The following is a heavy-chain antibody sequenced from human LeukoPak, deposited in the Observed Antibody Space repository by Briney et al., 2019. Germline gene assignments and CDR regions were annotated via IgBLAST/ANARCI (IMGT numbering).Heavy chain of an antibody. J-gene: IGHJ4*02. D-gene: IGHD3-22*01. CDR1: GFTFSDYY. V-gene: IGHV3-11*01. CDR2: ISSSGSTI. Sequence: GGSLRLSCAASGFTFSDYYMSWIRQAPGKGLEWVSYISSSGSTIYYADSVKGRFAISRDNAKNSLYLQMNSLRAEDTAVYYCASSSGYYYRVFDYWGQGTLVTVSS. CDR3: ASSSGYYYRVFDY.